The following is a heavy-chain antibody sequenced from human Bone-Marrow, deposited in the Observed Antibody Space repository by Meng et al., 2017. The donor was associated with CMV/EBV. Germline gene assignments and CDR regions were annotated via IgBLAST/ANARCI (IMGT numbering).Heavy chain of an antibody. V-gene: IGHV3-30-3*01. CDR3: ARAPCRVGVCYMYGYYYGMDV. J-gene: IGHJ6*02. D-gene: IGHD2-8*01. CDR1: GFTFSSYA. Sequence: GESLKISCAASGFTFSSYAMHWVRQAPGKGLEWVAVISYDGSNKYYADSVKGRFTISRDNSKNTLYLQMNSLRAEDTAVYYCARAPCRVGVCYMYGYYYGMDVWGQGTTVTVSS. CDR2: ISYDGSNK.